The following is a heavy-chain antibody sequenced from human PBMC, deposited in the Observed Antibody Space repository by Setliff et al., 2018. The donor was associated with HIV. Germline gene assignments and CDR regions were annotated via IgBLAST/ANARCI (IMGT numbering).Heavy chain of an antibody. CDR3: ARGPLYGYDRGYFDY. D-gene: IGHD5-12*01. V-gene: IGHV1-69*13. Sequence: ASVKVSCKASGGTFSTYVWTWVRQAPGQGLEWMGGITPILRTTKYAQKFQGRVTITADESTTTVYMEVRSLKSEDTALYYCARGPLYGYDRGYFDYWGHGTLVTVSS. CDR1: GGTFSTYV. CDR2: ITPILRTT. J-gene: IGHJ4*01.